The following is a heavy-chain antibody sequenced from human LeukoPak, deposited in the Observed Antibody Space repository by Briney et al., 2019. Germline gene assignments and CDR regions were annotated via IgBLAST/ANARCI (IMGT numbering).Heavy chain of an antibody. CDR2: ITDSGGNT. CDR3: ANVAGDTYYRVFDY. J-gene: IGHJ4*02. V-gene: IGHV3-23*01. CDR1: GFTFSSYA. D-gene: IGHD1-26*01. Sequence: GGSLRLSCTGSGFTFSSYAMYWVRQAPGKGLEWVSGITDSGGNTYYADSVKGRFTISRDNSNNKVYLQMNSLRAEDMAKYYCANVAGDTYYRVFDYWGQGILVTVSS.